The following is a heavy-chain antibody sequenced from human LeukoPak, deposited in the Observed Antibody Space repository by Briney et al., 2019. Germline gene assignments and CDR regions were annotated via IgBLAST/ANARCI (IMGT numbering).Heavy chain of an antibody. V-gene: IGHV3-23*01. CDR2: ISGSGGSA. CDR1: GFTFSSYA. Sequence: GGSLGLSCAASGFTFSSYAMSWVRQAPGKGLQWVSGISGSGGSAYFADSVKGRFTISRDNSKNTLYLQMNSLRAEDTAVYYCAKHAAYYDFWSGYALWGQGTLVTVSS. D-gene: IGHD3-3*01. J-gene: IGHJ4*02. CDR3: AKHAAYYDFWSGYAL.